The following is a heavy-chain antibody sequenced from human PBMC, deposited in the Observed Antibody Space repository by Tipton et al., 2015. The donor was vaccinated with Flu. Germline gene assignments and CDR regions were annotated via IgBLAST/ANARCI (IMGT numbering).Heavy chain of an antibody. V-gene: IGHV4-39*07. J-gene: IGHJ5*02. CDR3: ARSSVKFLEWLPIMNWFDP. Sequence: TLSLTCTVSGGSISSSSYYWGWIRQPPGKGLEWIGSIYYSGSTYYNPSLKSRVTISVDTPKNQFSLKLSSVTAADTAVYYCARSSVKFLEWLPIMNWFDPWGQGTLVTVSS. D-gene: IGHD3-3*01. CDR2: IYYSGST. CDR1: GGSISSSSYY.